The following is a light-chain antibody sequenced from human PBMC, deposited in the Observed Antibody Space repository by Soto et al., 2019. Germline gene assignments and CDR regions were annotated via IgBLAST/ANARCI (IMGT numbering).Light chain of an antibody. V-gene: IGKV3D-20*02. CDR1: QSVSNNY. CDR3: QQRNRWRPVT. Sequence: EIVLTQSPGTLSLSPGERTTLSCRASQSVSNNYLAWYQQKPGQAPRLLIYGASNRATGIPDRFSGSGSGTDFTLTISRLEPEDFAVYYCQQRNRWRPVTFGGGTRVEIK. CDR2: GAS. J-gene: IGKJ4*01.